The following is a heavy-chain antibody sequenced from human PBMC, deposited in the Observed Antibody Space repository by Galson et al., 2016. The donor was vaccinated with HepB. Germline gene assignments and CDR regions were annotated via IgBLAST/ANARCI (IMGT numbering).Heavy chain of an antibody. CDR2: ISWDDQK. D-gene: IGHD2-2*01. Sequence: PALVKPTQTLTLTCTFSEFSRTNGVGVGWIRQPPGKALEWLALISWDDQKRNRTSLESRLTITQDTSKNQVVLRMTNMDPVDTATYYCVHRVPPGLIDYWGQGILVTVSS. J-gene: IGHJ4*02. CDR3: VHRVPPGLIDY. CDR1: EFSRTNGVG. V-gene: IGHV2-5*02.